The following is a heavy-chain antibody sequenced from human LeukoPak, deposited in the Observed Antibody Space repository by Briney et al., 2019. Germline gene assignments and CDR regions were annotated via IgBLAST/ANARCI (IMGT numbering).Heavy chain of an antibody. D-gene: IGHD1-14*01. Sequence: GEPLKISCKVSGSSFTSYWIGWVRQLPGKGLEGMEIFYPVDSHTTNSTSFLAHVPFSVDKTINTSILQWSRLKPSTPPYTSWVNQPFDCWGQGTLVTVSS. CDR1: GSSFTSYW. CDR2: FYPVDSHT. J-gene: IGHJ5*01. V-gene: IGHV5-51*01. CDR3: VNQPFDC.